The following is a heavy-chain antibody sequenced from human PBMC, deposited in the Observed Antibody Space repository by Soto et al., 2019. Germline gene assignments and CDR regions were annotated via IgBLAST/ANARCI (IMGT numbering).Heavy chain of an antibody. J-gene: IGHJ4*02. Sequence: QVQLVQSGADVKKPGASVKVSCKASGYTFTSYGISWVRQAPGQGLEWMGWISAYNGNTHYAQKLQGRVTMTTDTSTSTAYMELRSLRSDDTAVYFCARTGFYYYGSGSPVAVDYWGQGTLVTVSS. CDR3: ARTGFYYYGSGSPVAVDY. CDR1: GYTFTSYG. CDR2: ISAYNGNT. D-gene: IGHD3-10*01. V-gene: IGHV1-18*01.